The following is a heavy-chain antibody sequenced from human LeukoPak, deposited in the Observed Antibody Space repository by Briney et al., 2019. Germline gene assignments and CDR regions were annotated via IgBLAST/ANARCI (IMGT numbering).Heavy chain of an antibody. CDR1: VFTFNNRD. V-gene: IGHV3-30*18. CDR3: AKPRDIDSWAFDV. D-gene: IGHD2-15*01. Sequence: GRSPRLSCAVSVFTFNNRDMHWVSHAPGRVLEWVAGISYDGRNKYYADSVKSRFTITRDNSKNTLNLQMNSLRTEDTAVYYCAKPRDIDSWAFDVWGQGTMVTVS. J-gene: IGHJ3*01. CDR2: ISYDGRNK.